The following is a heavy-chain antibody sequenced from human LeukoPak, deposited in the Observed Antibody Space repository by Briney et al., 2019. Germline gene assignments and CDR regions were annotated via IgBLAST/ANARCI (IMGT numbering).Heavy chain of an antibody. Sequence: KFQARVTITRDTSASTAYMELSSLRSEDTAVYYCARTAARRFDYWGQGTLVTVSS. J-gene: IGHJ4*02. D-gene: IGHD6-6*01. CDR3: ARTAARRFDY. V-gene: IGHV1-3*01.